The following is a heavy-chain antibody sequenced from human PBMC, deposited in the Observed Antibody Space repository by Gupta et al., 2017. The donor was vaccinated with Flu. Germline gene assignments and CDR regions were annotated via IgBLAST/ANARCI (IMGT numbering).Heavy chain of an antibody. D-gene: IGHD3-10*01. CDR1: DYTFTRYA. Sequence: QVQLVQYGAEVKKRGASVKVSCKAADYTFTRYALSWVRQAPGEGLEWMGWISVYNGNTNYAQKLQGRVTMTTDTSTSTAYMELRSLRSDDPAVYYCARGSGSGSYFDYWGQGTLVTVSS. CDR2: ISVYNGNT. CDR3: ARGSGSGSYFDY. J-gene: IGHJ4*02. V-gene: IGHV1-18*01.